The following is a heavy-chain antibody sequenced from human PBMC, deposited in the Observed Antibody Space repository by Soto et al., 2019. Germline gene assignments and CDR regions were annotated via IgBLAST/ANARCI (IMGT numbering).Heavy chain of an antibody. V-gene: IGHV3-30-3*01. CDR1: GFTFSSYA. J-gene: IGHJ6*02. D-gene: IGHD2-2*01. CDR3: AKNRGIVLVPTANPPYYYGLDV. Sequence: HPGGSLRLSCAASGFTFSSYAMHWVRQAPGKGLEWVAFISFDGSNKYYADSVKGRFTISRDNSQKTFYLRMNSLRAEDTAVYYCAKNRGIVLVPTANPPYYYGLDVWGQGTTVTVSS. CDR2: ISFDGSNK.